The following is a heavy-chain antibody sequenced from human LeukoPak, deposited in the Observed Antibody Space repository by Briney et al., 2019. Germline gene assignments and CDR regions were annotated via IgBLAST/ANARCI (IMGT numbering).Heavy chain of an antibody. CDR2: INHSGST. Sequence: SETLSLTCAVYGGSFSGYYWSWIRQPPGKGLEWIGEINHSGSTNYNPSLKSRVTISVDTSKSQFSLKLSSVTAADTAVYYCARGSGWFDPWGQGTLVTVSS. CDR3: ARGSGWFDP. V-gene: IGHV4-34*01. CDR1: GGSFSGYY. J-gene: IGHJ5*02.